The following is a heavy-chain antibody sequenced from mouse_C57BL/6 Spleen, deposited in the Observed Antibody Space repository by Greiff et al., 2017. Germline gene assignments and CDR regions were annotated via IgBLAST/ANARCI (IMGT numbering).Heavy chain of an antibody. CDR2: ISSGSSTI. J-gene: IGHJ2*01. D-gene: IGHD1-1*01. Sequence: EVMLVESGGGLVKPGGSLKLSCAASGFTFSDYGMHWVRQAPEKGLEWVAYISSGSSTIYYADTVKGRFTISRDNAKNTLFLQMTSLRSEDTAMYYCARGYYGVYYFDYWGQGTTLTVSS. CDR3: ARGYYGVYYFDY. V-gene: IGHV5-17*01. CDR1: GFTFSDYG.